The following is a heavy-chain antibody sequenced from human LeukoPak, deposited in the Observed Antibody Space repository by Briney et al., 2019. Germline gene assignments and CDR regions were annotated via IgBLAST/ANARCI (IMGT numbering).Heavy chain of an antibody. Sequence: GASVKVSCKASGYTFTSYYMHWVRQAPGQGLEWMGIINPSGGSTSYAQKFQDRVTMTRDTSTSTVYMELSSLRSEDTAVYYCARVRSRVRGAFDIWGQGTMVTVSS. CDR3: ARVRSRVRGAFDI. V-gene: IGHV1-46*01. CDR1: GYTFTSYY. CDR2: INPSGGST. J-gene: IGHJ3*02. D-gene: IGHD3-10*01.